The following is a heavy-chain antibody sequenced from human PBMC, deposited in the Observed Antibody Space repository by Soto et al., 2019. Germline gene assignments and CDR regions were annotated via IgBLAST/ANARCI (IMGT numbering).Heavy chain of an antibody. CDR1: GGSISSGGYY. J-gene: IGHJ5*02. D-gene: IGHD6-13*01. CDR3: ARGIAAAGFNWFDP. CDR2: IYYSGST. V-gene: IGHV4-31*03. Sequence: SETLSLTCTVSGGSISSGGYYWSWIRQHPGKGLEWIGYIYYSGSTYYNPSLKSRVTISVDTSKNQFSLKLSSVTAADTAVYYCARGIAAAGFNWFDPWGQGTMVTVSS.